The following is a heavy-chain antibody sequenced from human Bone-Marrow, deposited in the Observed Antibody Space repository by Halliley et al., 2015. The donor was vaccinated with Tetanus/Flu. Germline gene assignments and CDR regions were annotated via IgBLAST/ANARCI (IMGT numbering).Heavy chain of an antibody. Sequence: TLSLTCIVTGDSIKNYFWSWIRKTPGKGLEWIGYIFSSGSTTYNPSLKSRVTISLDTSKQQFSLMVRSVAAADTGVYYCATSVGPHYYSGRDVWGQGTTLTVSS. J-gene: IGHJ6*02. V-gene: IGHV4-59*13. D-gene: IGHD1-26*01. CDR2: IFSSGST. CDR3: ATSVGPHYYSGRDV. CDR1: GDSIKNYF.